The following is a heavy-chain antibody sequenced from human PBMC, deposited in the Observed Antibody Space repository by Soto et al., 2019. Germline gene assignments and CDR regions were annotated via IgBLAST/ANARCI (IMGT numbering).Heavy chain of an antibody. J-gene: IGHJ4*02. V-gene: IGHV1-3*01. Sequence: QVQLVQAGTEVKKPGASGKVSCKASGYRFTDYVIHWVRQAPGQRLEWMGWIGAGDGKTYYSQNFQGRVSITRDTSASTVYMELSSLISEETAVYYCVRDYASDSGGHLDFWGQGALVTVSS. CDR3: VRDYASDSGGHLDF. CDR1: GYRFTDYV. CDR2: IGAGDGKT. D-gene: IGHD3-22*01.